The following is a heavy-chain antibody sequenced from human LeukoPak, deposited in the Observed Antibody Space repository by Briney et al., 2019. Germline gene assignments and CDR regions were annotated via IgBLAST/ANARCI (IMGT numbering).Heavy chain of an antibody. CDR2: ISDDGSNK. CDR3: AKPTPLLSAAMAGSEY. D-gene: IGHD2-2*01. V-gene: IGHV3-30*18. CDR1: GFTFSNYG. J-gene: IGHJ4*02. Sequence: PGGSLRLSCAASGFTFSNYGMHWVRQAPGKGLEWVAIISDDGSNKNHADSVKGRFSISRDNSKNTLYLQMNSLRAEDTAVYYCAKPTPLLSAAMAGSEYWGQGTLVTVS.